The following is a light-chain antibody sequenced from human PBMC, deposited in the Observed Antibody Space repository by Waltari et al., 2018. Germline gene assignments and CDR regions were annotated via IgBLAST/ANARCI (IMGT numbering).Light chain of an antibody. CDR1: QSLLNENGNNY. CDR3: QQRNRWPLT. J-gene: IGKJ5*01. V-gene: IGKV2-28*01. CDR2: LGS. Sequence: DIVLTQSPLSLPVTPGEPASISCRASQSLLNENGNNYLDWYLQKPGQSPQLLIYLGSTRASGVPDRFSGSGSGTDFTLTISSLEPEDFAVYYCQQRNRWPLTFGQGTRLEIK.